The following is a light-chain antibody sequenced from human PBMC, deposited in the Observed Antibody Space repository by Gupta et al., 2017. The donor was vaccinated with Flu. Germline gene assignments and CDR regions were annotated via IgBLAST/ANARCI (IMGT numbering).Light chain of an antibody. J-gene: IGLJ1*01. CDR3: SSYTTSSTLYV. V-gene: IGLV2-14*01. CDR1: NRDVGAYNF. CDR2: EVS. Sequence: MTISCTGSNRDVGAYNFVSWYRQPPGEAPKVLIYEVSKRPSGVSTRFSGSKSGNTASLTISGLQAEDEGDYFCSSYTTSSTLYVFGTGTKVTVL.